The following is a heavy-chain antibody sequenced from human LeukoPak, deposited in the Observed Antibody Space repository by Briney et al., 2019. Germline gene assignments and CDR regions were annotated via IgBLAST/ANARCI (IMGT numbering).Heavy chain of an antibody. Sequence: GGSLRLSCAASAFTFSSYSMNWVRQAPGKGLEWVSSISSSSSYIYYADSVKGRFTISRDNAKNSLYLQMNSLRAEDTAVYYCARDPSPPIVVVVAATLDYWGQGTLVTVSS. D-gene: IGHD2-15*01. CDR2: ISSSSSYI. CDR3: ARDPSPPIVVVVAATLDY. CDR1: AFTFSSYS. V-gene: IGHV3-21*01. J-gene: IGHJ4*02.